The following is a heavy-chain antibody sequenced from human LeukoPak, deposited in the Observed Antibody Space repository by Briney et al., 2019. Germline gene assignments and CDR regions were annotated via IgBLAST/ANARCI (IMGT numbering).Heavy chain of an antibody. CDR3: AILPSGAYCGGDCYKDF. Sequence: SVKVSCKVSGYRFTELSRHWVRQAPGKGLEWLGRIIPLLGIANYAQKFHGRVTITADKSTGTAYMELSSLRSEDTAMFYCAILPSGAYCGGDCYKDFWGQGTLVTVSS. J-gene: IGHJ4*02. CDR2: IIPLLGIA. CDR1: GYRFTELS. D-gene: IGHD2-21*02. V-gene: IGHV1-69*02.